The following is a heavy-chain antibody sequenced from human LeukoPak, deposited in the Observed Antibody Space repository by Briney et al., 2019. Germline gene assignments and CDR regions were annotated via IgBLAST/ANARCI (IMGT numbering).Heavy chain of an antibody. D-gene: IGHD5-12*01. CDR2: IGATGVST. Sequence: GGSLRLSCAASGFTFSSYAMSWVRQAPGKGLEWVSGIGATGVSTFYGDSVKGRFTMSRDNSKNTLYLRMDSLRAEGTAVYCCAKDQGGYSAYGHLDYWGQGTLVTVSS. CDR1: GFTFSSYA. V-gene: IGHV3-23*01. J-gene: IGHJ4*02. CDR3: AKDQGGYSAYGHLDY.